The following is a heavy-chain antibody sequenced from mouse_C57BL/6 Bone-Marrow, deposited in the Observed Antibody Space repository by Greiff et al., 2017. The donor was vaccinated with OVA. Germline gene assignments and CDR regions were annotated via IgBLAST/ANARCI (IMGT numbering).Heavy chain of an antibody. CDR1: GFNIKDDY. V-gene: IGHV14-4*01. CDR3: TSSGHFDY. Sequence: EVQLQQSGAELVRPGASVKLSCTASGFNIKDDYMHWVKQRPEQGLEWIGWIDPEMGDTEYPSKFEGKATITADTPSNTAYLQLSTLTSADTAVYYCTSSGHFDYWGQGTTLTVSS. D-gene: IGHD6-1*01. CDR2: IDPEMGDT. J-gene: IGHJ2*01.